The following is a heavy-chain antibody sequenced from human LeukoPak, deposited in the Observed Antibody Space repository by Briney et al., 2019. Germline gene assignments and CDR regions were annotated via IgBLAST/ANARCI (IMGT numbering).Heavy chain of an antibody. CDR1: RFTFSRYW. J-gene: IGHJ4*02. V-gene: IGHV3-7*04. Sequence: GGSLRLSCTASRFTFSRYWMSWVRQAPGKGLEWVANIKQDGSEEYYVDSVKGRFTISRDNAKNSLYLQMNSLRAEDTAVYYCARNYGGNSNYWGQGTLVTVSS. CDR2: IKQDGSEE. CDR3: ARNYGGNSNY. D-gene: IGHD4-23*01.